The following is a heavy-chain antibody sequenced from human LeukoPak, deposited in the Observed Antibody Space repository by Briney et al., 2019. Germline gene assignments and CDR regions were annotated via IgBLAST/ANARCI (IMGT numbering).Heavy chain of an antibody. D-gene: IGHD4-17*01. CDR3: AQDYRTTGQFDY. CDR1: GFIFSNCG. J-gene: IGHJ4*02. CDR2: ISYNGENK. V-gene: IGHV3-30*18. Sequence: GGSLRLSCAASGFIFSNCGMHWVRQAPGKGLEWVALISYNGENKNYADSVKDRFTISRDNSKTTLYLQMNSLRVEDTAVYYCAQDYRTTGQFDYWGQGTLVTVSS.